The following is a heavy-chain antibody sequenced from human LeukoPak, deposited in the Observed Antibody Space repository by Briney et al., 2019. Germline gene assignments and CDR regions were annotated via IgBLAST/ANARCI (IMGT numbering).Heavy chain of an antibody. CDR2: ISGSGGSSGRT. J-gene: IGHJ4*02. Sequence: PGASLRLSCAASGFTFSSYAMSWVRQALGKGLEWVSTISGSGGSSGRTYYADPVKGRFTISRDNSKNTLYLQMNSLRAEDTAVYYCAKLTHDSSGYYHETLDYWGQGTLVTVSS. D-gene: IGHD3-22*01. CDR1: GFTFSSYA. V-gene: IGHV3-23*01. CDR3: AKLTHDSSGYYHETLDY.